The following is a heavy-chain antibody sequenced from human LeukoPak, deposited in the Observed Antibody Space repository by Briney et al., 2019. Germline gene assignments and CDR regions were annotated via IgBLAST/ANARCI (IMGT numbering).Heavy chain of an antibody. J-gene: IGHJ3*02. CDR3: ARSGVIFDAFDI. V-gene: IGHV1-46*01. CDR1: GYTFTSYY. Sequence: ASVKVSCKASGYTFTSYYMHWVRQAPGQGLEWMGIINPSGGSTSYAQKFQGRVTMTRDMSTSTVYMELSSLRSEDTAVYYCARSGVIFDAFDIWGQGTLVTVSS. CDR2: INPSGGST. D-gene: IGHD3-10*01.